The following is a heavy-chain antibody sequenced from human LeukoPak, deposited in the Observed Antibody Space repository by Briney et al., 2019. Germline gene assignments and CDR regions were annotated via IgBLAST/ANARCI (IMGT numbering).Heavy chain of an antibody. CDR3: ARQRSSGLSSSIDS. D-gene: IGHD6-19*01. Sequence: SETLSLTCAVYGGSFTAYYWSWIRQPPGKGLEWIGEITHTGNTNYNPSLKSRGTISLETSRNQFSLKVTSVTAADTAVYYCARQRSSGLSSSIDSLGQGTLVTVSS. CDR1: GGSFTAYY. V-gene: IGHV4-34*01. J-gene: IGHJ4*02. CDR2: ITHTGNT.